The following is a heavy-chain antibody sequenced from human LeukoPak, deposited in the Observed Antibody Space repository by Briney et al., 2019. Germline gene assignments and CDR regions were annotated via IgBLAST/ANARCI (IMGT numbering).Heavy chain of an antibody. CDR1: GYTLTSNG. V-gene: IGHV1-18*04. CDR2: ISVYNGNT. CDR3: ARWRGANVLRYFDYEMEPAAPSGHFDY. J-gene: IGHJ4*02. D-gene: IGHD3-9*01. Sequence: ASLKVSCKASGYTLTSNGISWVRQAPGQGLEWMGWISVYNGNTNYAQKFQGRVTMTTDTSTSPAYMELRSLRSDDTAVYYCARWRGANVLRYFDYEMEPAAPSGHFDYWGQGTLVTVSS.